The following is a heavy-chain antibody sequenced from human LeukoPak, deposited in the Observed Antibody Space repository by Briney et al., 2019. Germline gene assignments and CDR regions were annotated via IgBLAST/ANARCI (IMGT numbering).Heavy chain of an antibody. Sequence: PGGSLRLSCAASGFTFSGHWMSWVPKAPGKGLEWVANINQGGSDKYYVDSVKGRFTISRDNANNLLYLQMNSLRGEDTAVYYCTRDRSRAEDDWGQGTLVTVSS. D-gene: IGHD1-14*01. J-gene: IGHJ4*02. CDR3: TRDRSRAEDD. CDR1: GFTFSGHW. CDR2: INQGGSDK. V-gene: IGHV3-7*01.